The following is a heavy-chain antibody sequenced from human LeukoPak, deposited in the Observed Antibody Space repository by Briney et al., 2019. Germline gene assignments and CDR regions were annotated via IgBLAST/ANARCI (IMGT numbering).Heavy chain of an antibody. CDR3: TRESGAFSPFGF. D-gene: IGHD1-26*01. J-gene: IGHJ4*02. CDR1: GGSILTTNW. CDR2: VHRSGAS. Sequence: SGTLSLTCAVSGGSILTTNWWRWVRQPPGKGLEWIGEVHRSGASNYNPSLKSRVNMSIDKSKNQLSLELTSVTAADTAIYYCTRESGAFSPFGFWGQGTLVTVSS. V-gene: IGHV4-4*02.